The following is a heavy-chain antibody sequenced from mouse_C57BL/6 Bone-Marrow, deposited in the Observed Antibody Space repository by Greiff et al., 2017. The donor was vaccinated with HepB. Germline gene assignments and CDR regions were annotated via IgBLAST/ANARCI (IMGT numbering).Heavy chain of an antibody. J-gene: IGHJ3*01. V-gene: IGHV1-82*01. CDR1: GYAFSSSW. D-gene: IGHD2-4*01. CDR2: IYPGDGDT. CDR3: ARSYDYFWFAY. Sequence: QVQLQQSGPELVKPGASVKISCKASGYAFSSSWMNWVKQRPGKGLEWIGRIYPGDGDTNYNGKFKGKATLTADKSSSTAYMQLSSLTSEDSAVYFCARSYDYFWFAYWGLGTLVTVSA.